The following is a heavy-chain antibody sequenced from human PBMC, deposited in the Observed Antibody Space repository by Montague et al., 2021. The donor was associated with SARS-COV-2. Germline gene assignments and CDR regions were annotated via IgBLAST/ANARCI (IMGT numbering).Heavy chain of an antibody. CDR2: ICYSGNT. CDR3: ASPGGYCTGGSCYYVY. D-gene: IGHD2-15*01. CDR1: VGWNSGAD. Sequence: SETLSLTCSRPVGWNSGADWKCIRQHPSQDLESYGDICYSGNTNYNPSLKSRVTISIDTSKNQFSLELSSVNAADMAVYYCASPGGYCTGGSCYYVYWGQGTLVTVSS. J-gene: IGHJ4*02. V-gene: IGHV4-59*01.